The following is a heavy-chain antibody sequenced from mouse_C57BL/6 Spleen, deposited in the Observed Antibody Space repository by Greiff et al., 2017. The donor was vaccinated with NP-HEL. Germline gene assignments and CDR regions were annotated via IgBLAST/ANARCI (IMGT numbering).Heavy chain of an antibody. CDR1: GFTFSDYY. CDR2: ISNGGGSP. V-gene: IGHV5-12*01. D-gene: IGHD2-3*01. J-gene: IGHJ4*01. CDR3: ARHDGYYVDARDE. Sequence: DVMLVESGGGLVQPGGSLKLSCAASGFTFSDYYMYWVRQTPEKRLEWVAYISNGGGSPYYPDPVKGRFTISRDNAKNTLYLQRSRLKAEDTAMYDCARHDGYYVDARDEWGQGTSVTVSA.